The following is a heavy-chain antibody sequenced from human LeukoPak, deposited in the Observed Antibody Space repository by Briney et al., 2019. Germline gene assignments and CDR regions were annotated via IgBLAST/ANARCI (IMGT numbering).Heavy chain of an antibody. Sequence: GASVKVSCKASGGTFSSYAISWVRQAPGQGLEWMGGIIPIFGTANYAQKFQGRVTITTDESTSTAYMELSSLRSEDTAVYYCANLYVGPNWYFDLWGRGTLVTVSS. CDR1: GGTFSSYA. CDR2: IIPIFGTA. D-gene: IGHD5/OR15-5a*01. CDR3: ANLYVGPNWYFDL. V-gene: IGHV1-69*05. J-gene: IGHJ2*01.